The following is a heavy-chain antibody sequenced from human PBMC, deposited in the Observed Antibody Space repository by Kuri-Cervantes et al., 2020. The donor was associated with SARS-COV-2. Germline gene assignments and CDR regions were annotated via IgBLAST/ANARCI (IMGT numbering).Heavy chain of an antibody. CDR1: GFNFLNYG. V-gene: IGHV3-33*08. CDR3: ARVEGISLDV. D-gene: IGHD3-3*01. Sequence: GESLKISCVASGFNFLNYGIHWVRQAPGKGLEWVAIIWYDGSNKYYANSVRGRFSISRDNSKNTVYLHMNSLRAEDTAVYYCARVEGISLDVWGQGTLVTVSS. J-gene: IGHJ4*02. CDR2: IWYDGSNK.